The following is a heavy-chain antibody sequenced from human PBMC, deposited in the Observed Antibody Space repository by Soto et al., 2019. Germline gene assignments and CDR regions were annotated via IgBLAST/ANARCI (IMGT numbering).Heavy chain of an antibody. V-gene: IGHV1-69*13. CDR2: IIPIFGTA. J-gene: IGHJ5*02. D-gene: IGHD2-2*02. Sequence: SVKVSCKASGGTFSSYAISWVRQAPGQGLEWMGGIIPIFGTANYAQKFQGRVTITADESTSTAYMELSSLRSEDTAVYYCARGYCSSTSCYTNWWFDPWGQGTLVTVSS. CDR1: GGTFSSYA. CDR3: ARGYCSSTSCYTNWWFDP.